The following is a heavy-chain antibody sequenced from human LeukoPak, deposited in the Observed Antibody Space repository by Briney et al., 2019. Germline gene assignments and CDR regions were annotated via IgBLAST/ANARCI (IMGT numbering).Heavy chain of an antibody. V-gene: IGHV1-18*01. CDR3: ARRRAPFSGSYVDY. J-gene: IGHJ4*02. D-gene: IGHD1-26*01. CDR2: ISAYNGNT. Sequence: WASVKVSCKASGYTFTSYGLSWVRQAPGQGLEWMGWISAYNGNTIYAQKLQGRVTMTTDTSTSTAYMDLRSLRFDDTAVYYCARRRAPFSGSYVDYWGQGTLVTVAS. CDR1: GYTFTSYG.